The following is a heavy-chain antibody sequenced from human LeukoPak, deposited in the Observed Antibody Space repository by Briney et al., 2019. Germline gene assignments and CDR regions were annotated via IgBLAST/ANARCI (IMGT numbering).Heavy chain of an antibody. J-gene: IGHJ4*02. Sequence: SETLSLTCAVSGGSITSSNWWSWVRQPPGKGLEWIGEIYHSGSTNYNPSLESRVTISVDKSKNQFSLKLTSVTAADTAVYYCARRSTVTTFEYWGQGILVTVSS. CDR3: ARRSTVTTFEY. CDR2: IYHSGST. V-gene: IGHV4-4*02. D-gene: IGHD4-17*01. CDR1: GGSITSSNW.